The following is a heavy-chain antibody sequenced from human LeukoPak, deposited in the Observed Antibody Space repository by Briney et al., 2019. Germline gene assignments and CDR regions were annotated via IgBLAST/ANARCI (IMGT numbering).Heavy chain of an antibody. J-gene: IGHJ4*02. D-gene: IGHD6-6*01. CDR1: GFSVSVNY. V-gene: IGHV3-30*02. Sequence: SGGSLRLSCAASGFSVSVNYTSWVRQAPGKGLEWVTFIRSDGTKIYYADSVKGRFTISRDNSKNTVYLQMNSLRIEDTALYYCASQWQPVSWGQGTLVTVSS. CDR3: ASQWQPVS. CDR2: IRSDGTKI.